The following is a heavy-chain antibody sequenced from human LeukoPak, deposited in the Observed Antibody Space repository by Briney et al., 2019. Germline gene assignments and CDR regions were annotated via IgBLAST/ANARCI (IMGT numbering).Heavy chain of an antibody. V-gene: IGHV3-43*02. CDR3: AKGGYYYYMDV. CDR2: ISGDGGST. CDR1: GFTFDGYA. J-gene: IGHJ6*03. Sequence: GGSLRLSCAASGFTFDGYAMHWVRQAPGKGLEWVSLISGDGGSTYYADSVKGRFTISRDNSKNSLYLQMNSLRIEDTALYYCAKGGYYYYMDVWGKGTTVTVSS.